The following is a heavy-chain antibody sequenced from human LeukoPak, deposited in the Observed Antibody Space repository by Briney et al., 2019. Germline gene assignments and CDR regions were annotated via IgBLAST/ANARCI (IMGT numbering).Heavy chain of an antibody. J-gene: IGHJ4*02. CDR2: VGRSAGDT. D-gene: IGHD2-2*01. CDR3: AKVIGPAVIDSIDF. CDR1: GFTCGNFA. V-gene: IGHV3-23*01. Sequence: AGSLRFACGASGFTCGNFAMSWVRQAPGKGMEWVSTVGRSAGDTYYADSLKGRFTVSRDNSRNTLSLQMNSLGADDTAIYYCAKVIGPAVIDSIDFWGQGTLVTVSS.